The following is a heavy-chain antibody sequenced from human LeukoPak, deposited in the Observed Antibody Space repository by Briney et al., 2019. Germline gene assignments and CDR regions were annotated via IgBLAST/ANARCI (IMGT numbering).Heavy chain of an antibody. CDR1: GGSISSGGYY. J-gene: IGHJ4*02. CDR3: GRTPSSGWLYYFDY. V-gene: IGHV4-31*03. Sequence: SETLSLTCTVSGGSISSGGYYWSWIRQHPGKGLEWIGYIYYSGSTYYNPSLKSRVTISVDTSKNQFSLKLSSVTAADTAVYYCGRTPSSGWLYYFDYWGQGTLVTVSS. D-gene: IGHD6-19*01. CDR2: IYYSGST.